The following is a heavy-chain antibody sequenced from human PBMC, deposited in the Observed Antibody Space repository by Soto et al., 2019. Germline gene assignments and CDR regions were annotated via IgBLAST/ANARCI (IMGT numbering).Heavy chain of an antibody. CDR1: GFTFSGSS. V-gene: IGHV3-73*02. J-gene: IGHJ4*02. CDR2: IRNKANSYAT. D-gene: IGHD2-15*01. Sequence: EVQLVESGGGLVQPGGSLKLSCVASGFTFSGSSMHWVRQASGKGLEWVGRIRNKANSYATAYAASVKGRFTISRDDSNNTAYLQMHSLKTEDTAVYYCTSHAPEDMIRKWGQGTLVTVSS. CDR3: TSHAPEDMIRK.